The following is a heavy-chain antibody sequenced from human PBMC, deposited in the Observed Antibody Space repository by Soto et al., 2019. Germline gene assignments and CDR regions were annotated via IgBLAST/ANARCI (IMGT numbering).Heavy chain of an antibody. Sequence: GGSLRLSCAASGFTFSSYGMHWVRQAPGKGLEWVAVISYDGSNKYYADSVKGRFTISRDNSKNTLYLQMNSLRTEDTAVYYCANDGSSYDSSGYYPDYWGQGTLVTVSS. V-gene: IGHV3-30*18. CDR1: GFTFSSYG. D-gene: IGHD3-22*01. CDR2: ISYDGSNK. CDR3: ANDGSSYDSSGYYPDY. J-gene: IGHJ4*02.